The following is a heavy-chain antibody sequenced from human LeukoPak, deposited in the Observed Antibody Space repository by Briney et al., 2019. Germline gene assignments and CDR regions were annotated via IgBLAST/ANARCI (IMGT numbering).Heavy chain of an antibody. CDR2: IYYSGST. CDR1: GGSISSSSYY. J-gene: IGHJ3*02. Sequence: PSETLSLTCTVSGGSISSSSYYWGWIRQPPGKGLEWIGSIYYSGSTYYNPSLKSRVTISVDTSKNRFSLKLSSVTAADTAVYYCARERSGSSPHAFDIWGQGTMVTVSS. CDR3: ARERSGSSPHAFDI. D-gene: IGHD1-26*01. V-gene: IGHV4-39*02.